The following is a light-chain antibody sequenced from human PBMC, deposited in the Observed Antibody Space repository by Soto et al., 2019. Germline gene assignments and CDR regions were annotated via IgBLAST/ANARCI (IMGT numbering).Light chain of an antibody. CDR1: QSVSSSY. J-gene: IGKJ2*01. Sequence: EIVLTQSPGTLSLSPGERATLSCRASQSVSSSYLAWYQQKPGQAPSLLIHGASSRATGIPDRFSGSGSGTDLTLTITRLEPEDFAVYYCQQYGSSPHTFGQGTKLEIK. V-gene: IGKV3-20*01. CDR2: GAS. CDR3: QQYGSSPHT.